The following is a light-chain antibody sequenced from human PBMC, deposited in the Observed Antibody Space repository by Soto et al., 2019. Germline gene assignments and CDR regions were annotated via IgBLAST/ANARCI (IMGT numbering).Light chain of an antibody. CDR2: GAS. V-gene: IGKV3-15*01. CDR3: YHYDNWKWT. CDR1: QSVSNN. J-gene: IGKJ1*01. Sequence: EIVMTQSPATLSVSPGERATLSCRVSQSVSNNYLAWYQQKPGQAPRVXIYGASTRATGIPARFSGSGSGTEFTLTISSLQSEDFAVYYCYHYDNWKWTFGQGTKVDIK.